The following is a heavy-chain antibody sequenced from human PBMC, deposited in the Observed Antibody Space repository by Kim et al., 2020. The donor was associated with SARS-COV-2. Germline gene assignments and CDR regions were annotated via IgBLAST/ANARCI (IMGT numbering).Heavy chain of an antibody. J-gene: IGHJ4*02. V-gene: IGHV3-15*01. Sequence: AAPVKGRFNISRDDSKNTLYLQMNSLKTEDTAVYYCTTEIKIAVAGPLVNWGQGTLVTVSS. D-gene: IGHD6-19*01. CDR3: TTEIKIAVAGPLVN.